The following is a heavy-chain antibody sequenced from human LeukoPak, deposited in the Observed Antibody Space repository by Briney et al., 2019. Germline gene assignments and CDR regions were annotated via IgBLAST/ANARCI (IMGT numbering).Heavy chain of an antibody. CDR3: ARRSGIAVAGAFDY. D-gene: IGHD6-19*01. V-gene: IGHV3-48*01. CDR2: ISSSSSTI. J-gene: IGHJ4*02. Sequence: PGGSLRLSCAASGFTFSSYSMIWVRQAPGKGLEWVSYISSSSSTIYYADSVKGRFTITRDNAKNSLYLQMNSLRAEDTAVYYCARRSGIAVAGAFDYWGQGTLVTVSS. CDR1: GFTFSSYS.